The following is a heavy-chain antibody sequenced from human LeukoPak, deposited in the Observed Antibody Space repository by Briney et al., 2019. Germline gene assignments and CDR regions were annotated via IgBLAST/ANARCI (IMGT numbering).Heavy chain of an antibody. V-gene: IGHV4-4*09. CDR3: PRLGVRRGYWFDP. CDR2: IYTSGST. D-gene: IGHD3-16*01. J-gene: IGHJ5*02. CDR1: GGSISSYY. Sequence: SETLSLTCTVSGGSISSYYWSWIRQPPGKGLEWIGYIYTSGSTNYNPSLKSRVTISVDTSKNQFSLKLSSVTAADTAVYYCPRLGVRRGYWFDPWGQGTLVTVSS.